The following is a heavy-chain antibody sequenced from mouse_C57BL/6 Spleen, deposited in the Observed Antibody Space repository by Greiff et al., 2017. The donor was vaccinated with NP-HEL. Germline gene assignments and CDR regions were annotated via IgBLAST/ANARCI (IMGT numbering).Heavy chain of an antibody. CDR3: ARPSYYGSSCDDWYFDV. D-gene: IGHD1-1*01. J-gene: IGHJ1*03. CDR2: IRYSGST. V-gene: IGHV3-1*01. CDR1: GYSITSGYD. Sequence: EVKLVESGPGMVKPSPSLSLSCTVTGYSITSGYDWHWIRHFPGNKLEWMGYIRYSGSTNYNPSLKSRTSLTHDTSKNHFFLKLNSVTTEDTATYYCARPSYYGSSCDDWYFDVWGTGTTVTVSS.